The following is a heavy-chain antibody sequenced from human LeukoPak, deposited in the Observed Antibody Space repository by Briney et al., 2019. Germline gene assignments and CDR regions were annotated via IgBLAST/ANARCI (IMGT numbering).Heavy chain of an antibody. D-gene: IGHD6-19*01. Sequence: GGSLRLSCAASGFTFSSYWMYWVRQAPGKGLVWVSRINSDGSRTTYADSVKGRFTISRDNAENTLSLQMNSLRAEDTAVYYCAIAISSGWYSTGIDFWGQGTLVTVSS. J-gene: IGHJ4*02. CDR3: AIAISSGWYSTGIDF. CDR1: GFTFSSYW. CDR2: INSDGSRT. V-gene: IGHV3-74*03.